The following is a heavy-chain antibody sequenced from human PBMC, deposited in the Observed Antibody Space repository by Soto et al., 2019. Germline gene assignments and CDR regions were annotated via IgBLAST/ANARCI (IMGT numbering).Heavy chain of an antibody. J-gene: IGHJ3*02. CDR1: GYTFTSYG. CDR2: ISAYNGNT. V-gene: IGHV1-18*01. D-gene: IGHD6-13*01. Sequence: ASVKVSCKASGYTFTSYGISWVRQAPGQGLEWMGWISAYNGNTNYAQKLQGRVTMTTDTSTSTAYMELSSLRSDDTAVYYCASVEGIAGFGVGSAFDIWGQGTMVTVSS. CDR3: ASVEGIAGFGVGSAFDI.